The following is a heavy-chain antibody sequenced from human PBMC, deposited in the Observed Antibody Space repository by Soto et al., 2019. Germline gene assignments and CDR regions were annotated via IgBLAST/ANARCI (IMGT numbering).Heavy chain of an antibody. J-gene: IGHJ6*02. V-gene: IGHV5-51*01. Sequence: GESLKISCKGSGYSFATYWIGWVRQMPGKGLEWMGIIYPGDSESRYSPSFQGQVTMSADKSISTAYLQWNSLKASDTAMYYCARTAAAGKYYYGVDVWGQGTTVTVSS. CDR2: IYPGDSES. CDR1: GYSFATYW. D-gene: IGHD6-13*01. CDR3: ARTAAAGKYYYGVDV.